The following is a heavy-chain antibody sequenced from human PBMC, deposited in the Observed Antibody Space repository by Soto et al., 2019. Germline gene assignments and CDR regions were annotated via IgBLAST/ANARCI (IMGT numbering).Heavy chain of an antibody. J-gene: IGHJ6*02. D-gene: IGHD3-10*01. CDR1: GGTFSRYA. CDR3: ARDLDYYGSGSHYYYGMGV. Sequence: QVQLVQSGAEVKKPGSSVKVSCKASGGTFSRYAFSWVRQAPGQGLEWMGGIVPIYGTRGFAQKFQGRLTITADEPTRTAYTELSSLRSEDTAVYYCARDLDYYGSGSHYYYGMGVWGQGTTVTVSS. CDR2: IVPIYGTR. V-gene: IGHV1-69*01.